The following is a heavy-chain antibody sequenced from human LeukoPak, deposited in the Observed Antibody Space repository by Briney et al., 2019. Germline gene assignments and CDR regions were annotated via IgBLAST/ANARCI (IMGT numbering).Heavy chain of an antibody. Sequence: GGSLRLSCAASGFTFDDYGMSWVRQAPGKGLEWVSGINWNGSSTGYADSVKGRFTISRDNAKNSLYLQMNSLRAEDTALYYCASYSSSWYYFDYWGQGTLVTVSS. J-gene: IGHJ4*02. D-gene: IGHD6-13*01. CDR1: GFTFDDYG. CDR2: INWNGSST. CDR3: ASYSSSWYYFDY. V-gene: IGHV3-20*04.